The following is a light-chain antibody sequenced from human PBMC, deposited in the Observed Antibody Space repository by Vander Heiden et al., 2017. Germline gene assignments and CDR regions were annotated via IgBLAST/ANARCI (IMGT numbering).Light chain of an antibody. Sequence: QSVLTQPPSASGTPGQRVTISCSGSSSNIGSRTVNWYQHLPETAPKLLIYSNNQRPSGVPDRISASKSGTSASLAVSGLQSEDEADYYCSAWDNSLNAWVFGGGTKLTVL. CDR3: SAWDNSLNAWV. CDR1: SSNIGSRT. CDR2: SNN. J-gene: IGLJ3*02. V-gene: IGLV1-44*01.